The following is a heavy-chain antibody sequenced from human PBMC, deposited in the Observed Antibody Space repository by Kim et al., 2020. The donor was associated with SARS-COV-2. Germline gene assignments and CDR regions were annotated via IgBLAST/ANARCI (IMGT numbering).Heavy chain of an antibody. Sequence: SETLSLTCAVYGGSFSGYYWSWIRQPPGKGLEWIGEINHSGSTNYNPSLKSRVTISVDTSKNQFSLKLSSVTAADTAVYYCARGLSCTNGVCYTGVYYFDYWGQGTLVTVSS. CDR3: ARGLSCTNGVCYTGVYYFDY. V-gene: IGHV4-34*01. CDR1: GGSFSGYY. D-gene: IGHD2-8*01. CDR2: INHSGST. J-gene: IGHJ4*02.